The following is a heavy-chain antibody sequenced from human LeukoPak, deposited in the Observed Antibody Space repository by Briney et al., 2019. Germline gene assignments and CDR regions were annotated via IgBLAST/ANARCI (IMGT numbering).Heavy chain of an antibody. J-gene: IGHJ4*02. CDR1: GFTFSTYA. Sequence: GGSLRLSCAASGFTFSTYAMHWVRQAPGKGLEWVSTISGGGDGALYADSVKGRFTISRDNSKNTLFLQMNSLRAEDTAVYYCAKRTRGYSYGTLDYWGQGTLVTVSS. CDR3: AKRTRGYSYGTLDY. V-gene: IGHV3-23*01. D-gene: IGHD5-18*01. CDR2: ISGGGDGA.